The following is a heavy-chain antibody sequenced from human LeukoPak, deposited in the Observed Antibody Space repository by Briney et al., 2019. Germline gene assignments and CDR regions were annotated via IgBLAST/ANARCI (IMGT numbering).Heavy chain of an antibody. J-gene: IGHJ4*02. D-gene: IGHD6-19*01. CDR1: GFTFSGSA. CDR3: TRPGYSSGWVDY. V-gene: IGHV3-73*01. CDR2: VKTKAYSYAT. Sequence: GGSLKLSCAASGFTFSGSAMHWVRQASGKGLEWVGRVKTKAYSYATAYAASVTGRFTISRDDSKNAVYPQMNGLKTEDTAVYYCTRPGYSSGWVDYWGQGTLVTVSS.